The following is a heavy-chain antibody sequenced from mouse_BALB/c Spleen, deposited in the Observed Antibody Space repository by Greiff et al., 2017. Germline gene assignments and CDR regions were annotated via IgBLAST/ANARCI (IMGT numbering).Heavy chain of an antibody. CDR3: ARDPYDRYDAQYAMDY. CDR2: INPGSGGT. J-gene: IGHJ4*01. V-gene: IGHV1-54*01. Sequence: QVQLQQSGAELVRPGTSVKVSCKASGYAFTNYLIEWVKQRPGQGLEWIGVINPGSGGTNYNEKFKGKATLTADKSSSTAYMQLSSLTSDDSAVYFCARDPYDRYDAQYAMDYWGQGTSVTVSA. CDR1: GYAFTNYL. D-gene: IGHD2-14*01.